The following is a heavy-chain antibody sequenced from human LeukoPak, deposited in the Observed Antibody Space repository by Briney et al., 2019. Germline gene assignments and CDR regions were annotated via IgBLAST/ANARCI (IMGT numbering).Heavy chain of an antibody. CDR2: IHDSGST. V-gene: IGHV4-59*12. D-gene: IGHD2-2*01. J-gene: IGHJ6*03. CDR3: ASGPDCSSTSCLGYYYYYMDV. CDR1: GGSISNYY. Sequence: SETLSLTCTVSGGSISNYYWSWIRQSPEKGLEWIGYIHDSGSTNYNPSLKSRVTMSVDTSKNQFSLKLSSVTAADTAVYYCASGPDCSSTSCLGYYYYYMDVWGKGTTVTVSS.